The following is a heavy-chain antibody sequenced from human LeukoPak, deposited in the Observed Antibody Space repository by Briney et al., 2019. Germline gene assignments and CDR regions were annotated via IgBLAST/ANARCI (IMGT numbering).Heavy chain of an antibody. CDR1: GGSFSGYY. J-gene: IGHJ5*02. D-gene: IGHD2-2*01. CDR2: INHSGST. CDR3: ARDIVVVTAATNWFDP. Sequence: PSETLSLTCAVYGGSFSGYYWSWIRQPPGKGLEWIGEINHSGSTNYNPSLKSRVTISVDTSKNQFSLKLSSVTAADTAVYYCARDIVVVTAATNWFDPWGQGTLVTVSS. V-gene: IGHV4-34*01.